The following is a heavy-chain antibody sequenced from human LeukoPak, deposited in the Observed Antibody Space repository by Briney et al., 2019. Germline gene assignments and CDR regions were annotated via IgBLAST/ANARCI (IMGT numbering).Heavy chain of an antibody. CDR3: ARAPDSSGYYYHFDY. CDR1: GFTFDDYT. Sequence: PGGSLRLSCAASGFTFDDYTMHWVRQAPGKGLEWVSLISWDGGSTYYADSVKGRFTISRDNTKNTVYLQMNSLRPEDTAVYYCARAPDSSGYYYHFDYWGQGTLVTVSS. J-gene: IGHJ4*02. CDR2: ISWDGGST. D-gene: IGHD3-22*01. V-gene: IGHV3-43*01.